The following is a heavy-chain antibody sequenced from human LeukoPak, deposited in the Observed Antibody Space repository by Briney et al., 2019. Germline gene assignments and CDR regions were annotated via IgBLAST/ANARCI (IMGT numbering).Heavy chain of an antibody. CDR3: AKEYYDILTGYSHVYYYYYMDV. J-gene: IGHJ6*03. D-gene: IGHD3-9*01. V-gene: IGHV3-30*02. Sequence: GGSLRLSCAASGFTFSSYGMHWVRQAPGKGLEWVAFIRYDGSNKYYADSVKGRFTISRDNSKNTLYLQMNSLRAEDTAVYYCAKEYYDILTGYSHVYYYYYMDVWGKGTTVTVSS. CDR2: IRYDGSNK. CDR1: GFTFSSYG.